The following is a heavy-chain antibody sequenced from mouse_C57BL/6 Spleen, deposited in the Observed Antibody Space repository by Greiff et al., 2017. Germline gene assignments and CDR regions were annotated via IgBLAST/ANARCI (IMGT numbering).Heavy chain of an antibody. Sequence: EVQLQQSGPGLVKPSQSLSLTCSVTGYSITSCYYWYWIRQFPGNKLEWMGYISYDGSNNYNPSLKNLIAITRDTSKNQFFLKLNSVTTADTATYYWARNYYGSEFAYWGQGTLVTVSA. J-gene: IGHJ3*01. CDR3: ARNYYGSEFAY. CDR2: ISYDGSN. V-gene: IGHV3-6*01. CDR1: GYSITSCYY. D-gene: IGHD1-1*01.